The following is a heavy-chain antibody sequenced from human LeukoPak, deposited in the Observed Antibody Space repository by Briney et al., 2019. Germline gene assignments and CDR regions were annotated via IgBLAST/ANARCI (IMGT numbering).Heavy chain of an antibody. J-gene: IGHJ3*02. CDR3: ASNAGYSGYDYRDAFDI. D-gene: IGHD5-12*01. CDR1: GFTFSSYS. Sequence: GGSLRLSCAASGFTFSSYSMNWVRQAPGKGLEWVSYISSSSSTIYYADSVKGRFTISRDNAKNSLYPQVNSLRDEDTAVYYCASNAGYSGYDYRDAFDIWGQGTMVTVSS. CDR2: ISSSSSTI. V-gene: IGHV3-48*02.